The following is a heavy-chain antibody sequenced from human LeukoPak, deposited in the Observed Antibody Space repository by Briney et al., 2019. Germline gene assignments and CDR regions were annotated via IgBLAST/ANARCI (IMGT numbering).Heavy chain of an antibody. J-gene: IGHJ4*02. V-gene: IGHV3-21*04. D-gene: IGHD1-26*01. CDR2: IVGSGGSYI. CDR3: AKARGGATTDYYFDY. CDR1: GFAFSSYC. Sequence: GGSLRLSCAASGFAFSSYCMNWVRQAPGKGLEWVSSIVGSGGSYIYYADSVRGRFTISRDNAKNSLYLQMNSLRAEDTAVYYCAKARGGATTDYYFDYWGQGTLVTVSS.